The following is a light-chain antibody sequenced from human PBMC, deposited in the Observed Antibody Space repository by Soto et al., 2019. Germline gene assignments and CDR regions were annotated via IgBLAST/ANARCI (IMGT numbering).Light chain of an antibody. V-gene: IGKV1-5*01. J-gene: IGKJ2*01. CDR3: QQYNSYHT. CDR1: QSISSW. CDR2: DAS. Sequence: DIQMTQSPSTLSASVGDRVTITCRASQSISSWLAWYQQKPGKAPKLLIYDASSLESGVSSRFGGSGSGTEFPLTISSLPADDFATHCYQQYNSYHTFGQGTKLEIK.